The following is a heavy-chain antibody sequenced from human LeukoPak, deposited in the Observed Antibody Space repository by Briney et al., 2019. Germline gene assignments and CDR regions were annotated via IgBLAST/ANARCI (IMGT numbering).Heavy chain of an antibody. V-gene: IGHV1-3*01. Sequence: ASVKVSCKASGYTFTNYAMHWVRQAPGQRLEWMGWINAGNGNTKYSQKFQGRVTITRDTSASTAYMELSSLRSEDTAVYYCARDFGELSAGAFDIWGQGTMVTVSS. D-gene: IGHD3-10*01. J-gene: IGHJ3*02. CDR3: ARDFGELSAGAFDI. CDR2: INAGNGNT. CDR1: GYTFTNYA.